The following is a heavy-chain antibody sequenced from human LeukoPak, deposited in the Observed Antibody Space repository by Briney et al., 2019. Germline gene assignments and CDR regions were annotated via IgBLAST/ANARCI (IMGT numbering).Heavy chain of an antibody. Sequence: GGSLRLSCVASGFTFGKYWMSWVRQAPGKGLEWVANIRLDGSEKNYVDSVKGRFTISRDNTKNSLYLQMNSLRAEDTAVFYCARDQYDTWSRRGNFDSWGQGTLVIVSS. V-gene: IGHV3-7*03. D-gene: IGHD3/OR15-3a*01. CDR1: GFTFGKYW. CDR2: IRLDGSEK. J-gene: IGHJ4*02. CDR3: ARDQYDTWSRRGNFDS.